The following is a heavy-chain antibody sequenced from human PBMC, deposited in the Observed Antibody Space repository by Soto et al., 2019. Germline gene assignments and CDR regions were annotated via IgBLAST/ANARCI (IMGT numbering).Heavy chain of an antibody. V-gene: IGHV4-61*01. Sequence: SETLSLTCTVSGGSVSSGSYYWSWIQQPPGKGLEWIGYIYYSGSTNYNPSLKSRATISVDTSKNQFSLKLSSVTAADTAVYYCARVISSAWPYYFDYWGQGTLVTVSS. CDR1: GGSVSSGSYY. CDR2: IYYSGST. CDR3: ARVISSAWPYYFDY. J-gene: IGHJ4*02. D-gene: IGHD6-19*01.